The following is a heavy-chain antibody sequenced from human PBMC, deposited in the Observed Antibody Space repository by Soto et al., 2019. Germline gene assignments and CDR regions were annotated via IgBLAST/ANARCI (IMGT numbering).Heavy chain of an antibody. D-gene: IGHD1-26*01. CDR2: TYSNDEK. CDR1: GFSLNNARLG. J-gene: IGHJ4*02. Sequence: QVTLKESGPVLVKPTETLTLTCTVSGFSLNNARLGVSWIRQPPQKALEWLAHTYSNDEKSYSTSLKTRLTISKDTSKSQVVLTMTNMDPMDTGTYYCARTYSGTYYLSFDYWGQGALVTVS. CDR3: ARTYSGTYYLSFDY. V-gene: IGHV2-26*01.